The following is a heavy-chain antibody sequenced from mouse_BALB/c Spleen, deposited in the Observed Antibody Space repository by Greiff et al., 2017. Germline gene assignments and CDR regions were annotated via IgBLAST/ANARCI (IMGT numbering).Heavy chain of an antibody. V-gene: IGHV14-3*02. CDR1: GFNIKDTY. D-gene: IGHD2-10*02. J-gene: IGHJ3*01. CDR3: ARSYCNYDGWFAY. CDR2: IDPANGNT. Sequence: EVQLQQSGAELVKPGASVKLSCTASGFNIKDTYMHWVKQRPEQGLEWIGRIDPANGNTKYDPKFQGKATITADTSSNTAYLQLSSLTSEDTAVYYCARSYCNYDGWFAYWGQGTLVTVSA.